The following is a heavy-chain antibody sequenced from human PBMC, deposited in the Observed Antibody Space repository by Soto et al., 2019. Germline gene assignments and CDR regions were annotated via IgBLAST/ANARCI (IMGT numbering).Heavy chain of an antibody. CDR3: AGDLRRGGVGYGMDI. D-gene: IGHD3-16*01. CDR2: INAGNGNT. V-gene: IGHV1-3*01. CDR1: GFAFTSYA. J-gene: IGHJ6*02. Sequence: QVQLVQSGAEVKKPGASVKISCKASGFAFTSYAIHWVRQAPGQRLEWMGWINAGNGNTKYSHKLQGSVTITRDTSASTAYMGLSGLRSEDTAVYYCAGDLRRGGVGYGMDIWGQGTTVTVSS.